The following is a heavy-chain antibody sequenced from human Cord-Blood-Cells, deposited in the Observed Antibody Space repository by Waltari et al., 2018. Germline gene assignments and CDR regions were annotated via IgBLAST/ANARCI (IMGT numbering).Heavy chain of an antibody. D-gene: IGHD5-12*01. J-gene: IGHJ5*02. CDR3: ARGGYSGYDNWFDP. V-gene: IGHV1-2*06. Sequence: QVQLVQSGAEVKKPGASVKVSCKASGYTFTGYYMHWVRQAPGQGLEWMGRINPNSGGTNYAQKLQGRVTMTRDTSISTAYMELSRLRSDDTAVYYCARGGYSGYDNWFDPWGQGTLVTVSS. CDR2: INPNSGGT. CDR1: GYTFTGYY.